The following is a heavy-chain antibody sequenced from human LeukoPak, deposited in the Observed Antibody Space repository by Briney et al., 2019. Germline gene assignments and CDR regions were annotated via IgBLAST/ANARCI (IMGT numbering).Heavy chain of an antibody. V-gene: IGHV3-23*01. CDR2: ISGSGSST. D-gene: IGHD3-10*02. J-gene: IGHJ6*04. Sequence: GGSLRLSCAASGFTFSSYAMSWVRQAPGKGLEWVSAISGSGSSTYYTDSVKGRFTISRDNSKNTLYLQMNSLRAEDTAVYYCAELGITMIGGVWGKGTTVTISS. CDR1: GFTFSSYA. CDR3: AELGITMIGGV.